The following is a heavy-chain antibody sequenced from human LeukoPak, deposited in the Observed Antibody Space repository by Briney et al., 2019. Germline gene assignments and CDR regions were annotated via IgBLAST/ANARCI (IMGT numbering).Heavy chain of an antibody. V-gene: IGHV1-24*01. D-gene: IGHD6-13*01. J-gene: IGHJ6*02. CDR1: GYTLTELS. CDR3: ATLRITIAEIYYYYGMDV. CDR2: FDPEDGKT. Sequence: ASVKVSCKVSGYTLTELSMHWVRQAPGKGLEWMGGFDPEDGKTIYAQKFQGRVTMTEDTSTDTAYMELSSLRSEDTAVYYCATLRITIAEIYYYYGMDVWGQGTTVTVSS.